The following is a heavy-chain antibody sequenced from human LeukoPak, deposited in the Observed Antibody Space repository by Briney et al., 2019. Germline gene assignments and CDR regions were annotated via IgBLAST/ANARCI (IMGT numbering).Heavy chain of an antibody. V-gene: IGHV4-39*07. Sequence: PSETLSLTCTVSGGSISSSGYYWGWIRQPPGKGLEWIGSINYSGTTYYIPSLKSRVSISIDTSKNQFSVRLSSVTAADTAVYYCARDPFSGWLEWGQGTLVTVSS. J-gene: IGHJ4*02. CDR3: ARDPFSGWLE. CDR2: INYSGTT. D-gene: IGHD6-19*01. CDR1: GGSISSSGYY.